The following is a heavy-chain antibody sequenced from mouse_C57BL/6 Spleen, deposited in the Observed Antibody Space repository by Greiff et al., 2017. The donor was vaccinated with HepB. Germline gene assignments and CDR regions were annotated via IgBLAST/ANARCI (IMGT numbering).Heavy chain of an antibody. J-gene: IGHJ2*01. Sequence: DVTLVESGGGLVKPGGSLKLSCAASGFTFSSYTMSWVRQTPGKRLEWVATISGGGGNTYYPDSVKGRFTISRDNAKNTLYLQMSSLRSEDTALYYCARRGLLRSYYFDYWGQGTTLTVSS. CDR2: ISGGGGNT. V-gene: IGHV5-9*01. D-gene: IGHD1-1*01. CDR3: ARRGLLRSYYFDY. CDR1: GFTFSSYT.